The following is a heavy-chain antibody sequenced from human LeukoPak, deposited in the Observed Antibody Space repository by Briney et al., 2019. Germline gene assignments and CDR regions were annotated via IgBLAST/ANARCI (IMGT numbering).Heavy chain of an antibody. CDR3: ARHREQWLGAFDI. J-gene: IGHJ3*02. CDR2: ISSSSSYI. D-gene: IGHD6-19*01. CDR1: GFTFSSYS. V-gene: IGHV3-21*01. Sequence: PGGSLRLSCAASGFTFSSYSMNWVRQAPGKGLEWVSSISSSSSYIYYADSVKGRFTISRDNAKNSLYLQMNSLRAEDTAVYYCARHREQWLGAFDIWGQGTMVTVSS.